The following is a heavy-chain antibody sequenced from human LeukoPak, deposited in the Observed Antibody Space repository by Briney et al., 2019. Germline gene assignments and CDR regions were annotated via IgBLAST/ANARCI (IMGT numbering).Heavy chain of an antibody. CDR3: VLTPYYYDSSGYYPFDFDY. CDR2: ITDSGDTT. V-gene: IGHV3-23*01. D-gene: IGHD3-22*01. J-gene: IGHJ4*02. CDR1: GFTFSSFA. Sequence: PGGSLRLSCAASGFTFSSFAMSWVRQAPGKGLEWVSTITDSGDTTYSADSVKGRFTISRDNSKNTLYLQMNSLRAEDTAVYYCVLTPYYYDSSGYYPFDFDYWGQGTLVTVSS.